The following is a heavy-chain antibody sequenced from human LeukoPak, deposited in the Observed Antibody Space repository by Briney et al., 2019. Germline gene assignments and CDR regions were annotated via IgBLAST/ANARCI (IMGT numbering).Heavy chain of an antibody. CDR1: GFTFSTYW. V-gene: IGHV3-74*01. J-gene: IGHJ4*02. CDR3: ARGYRPNWGSTVGDY. D-gene: IGHD7-27*01. CDR2: INSDGSST. Sequence: PGGSLRLSCAASGFTFSTYWMHWVRQAPGKGLVWVSRINSDGSSTHYADSVKGRFTISRDNAKNTLYLQMNSLRAEDTAVYYCARGYRPNWGSTVGDYWGQGTLVTVPS.